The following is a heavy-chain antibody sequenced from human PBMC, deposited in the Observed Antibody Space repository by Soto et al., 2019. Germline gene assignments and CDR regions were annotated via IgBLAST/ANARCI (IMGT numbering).Heavy chain of an antibody. CDR2: IIPIFGTA. Sequence: VASVKVSCKASGGTFSSYAISWVRQAPGQGLEWMGGIIPIFGTANYAQKFQGRVTITADESTSTAYMELSSLRSEDTAVYYCASPVPNYYDGSGYYPFRYWGQGTLVTVSS. V-gene: IGHV1-69*13. CDR1: GGTFSSYA. J-gene: IGHJ4*02. D-gene: IGHD3-22*01. CDR3: ASPVPNYYDGSGYYPFRY.